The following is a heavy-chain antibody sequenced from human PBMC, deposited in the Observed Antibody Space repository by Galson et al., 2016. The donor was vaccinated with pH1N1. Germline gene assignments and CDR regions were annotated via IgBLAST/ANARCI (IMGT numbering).Heavy chain of an antibody. J-gene: IGHJ4*02. CDR3: ARGGYCSGGSCYDVFDY. Sequence: SVKVSCKASGYTFTDYDINWVRQGTGQGLEWMGWMNPNNDNTGYAQKFQGSVTMTRNTSISTAYMEQSSLRSVDKAVYLCARGGYCSGGSCYDVFDYWGQGTLVTVS. D-gene: IGHD2-15*01. CDR1: GYTFTDYD. V-gene: IGHV1-8*01. CDR2: MNPNNDNT.